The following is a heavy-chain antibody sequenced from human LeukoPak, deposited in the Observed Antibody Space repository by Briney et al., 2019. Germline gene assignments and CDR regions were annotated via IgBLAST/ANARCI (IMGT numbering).Heavy chain of an antibody. CDR1: GYTFTGYY. J-gene: IGHJ3*02. D-gene: IGHD3-22*01. V-gene: IGHV1-2*02. CDR3: AAAYYYDSSGYYYDVYAFDI. CDR2: INPNSGGT. Sequence: ASVKVFCKASGYTFTGYYMHWVRQAPGQGLEWMGWINPNSGGTNYAQKFQGRVTMTRDTSISTAYMELSRLRSEDTAVYYCAAAYYYDSSGYYYDVYAFDIWGQGTMVTVSS.